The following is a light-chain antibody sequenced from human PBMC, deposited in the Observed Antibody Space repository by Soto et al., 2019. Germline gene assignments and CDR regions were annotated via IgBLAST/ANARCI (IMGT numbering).Light chain of an antibody. CDR1: SSNIGSNY. Sequence: QSVLTQPPSASGTPGQRVTISCSGRSSNIGSNYVYWYQQLPGTAPKLLIYYNNQRPSGVPDRFSGSKSGTSASLAISGLRSEDEADYYCQSYDKRLTAYVFGTGTKVTVL. CDR2: YNN. V-gene: IGLV1-47*02. J-gene: IGLJ1*01. CDR3: QSYDKRLTAYV.